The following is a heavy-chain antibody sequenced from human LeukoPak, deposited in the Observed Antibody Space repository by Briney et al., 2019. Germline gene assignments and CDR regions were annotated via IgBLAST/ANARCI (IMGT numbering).Heavy chain of an antibody. CDR2: INPNSGGT. CDR3: TRSDYDTSGEFDY. D-gene: IGHD3-22*01. J-gene: IGHJ4*02. V-gene: IGHV1-2*06. CDR1: GYTFTDYY. Sequence: ASVKVSCKAPGYTFTDYYMHWVRQAPGQGLEWMGRINPNSGGTNYAQKFQGRVTMTRDTSISTASMELSSLRSDDTAVYYCTRSDYDTSGEFDYWGQGTLVTVSS.